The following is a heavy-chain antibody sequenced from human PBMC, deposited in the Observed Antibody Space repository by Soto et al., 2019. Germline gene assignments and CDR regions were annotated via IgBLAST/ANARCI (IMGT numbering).Heavy chain of an antibody. V-gene: IGHV3-21*01. D-gene: IGHD3-9*01. CDR2: ISSSSDYI. J-gene: IGHJ4*02. CDR3: ATRYPSPDY. CDR1: GFTFSSYS. Sequence: EVQLVESGGGLVKPGGSLRLSCAASGFTFSSYSMNWVRQAPGKGLEWVSSISSSSDYIYYADSVKGRFTISRDNAKNSLYLPMSILSAEDTAVYYCATRYPSPDYWGQGTLVTVSS.